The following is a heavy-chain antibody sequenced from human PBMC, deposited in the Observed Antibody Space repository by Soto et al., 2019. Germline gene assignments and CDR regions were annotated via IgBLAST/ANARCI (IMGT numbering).Heavy chain of an antibody. D-gene: IGHD3-10*01. J-gene: IGHJ4*02. Sequence: EVQLFESGGGLVQPGGSLRLACAASGFTFSSYAMSWVRQAPGKGLEWVSAISGSGGSTYYADSVKGRFTISRDNSKNTLYLQMNSLRAEDTAVYYCAKSSNMVRAATDYWGQGTLVKVSS. V-gene: IGHV3-23*01. CDR1: GFTFSSYA. CDR2: ISGSGGST. CDR3: AKSSNMVRAATDY.